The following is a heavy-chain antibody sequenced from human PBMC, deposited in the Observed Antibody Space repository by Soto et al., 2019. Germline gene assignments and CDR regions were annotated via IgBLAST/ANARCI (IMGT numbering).Heavy chain of an antibody. V-gene: IGHV3-30-3*01. D-gene: IGHD6-19*01. J-gene: IGHJ4*02. Sequence: QVQLVESGGGVVQPGRSLRLSCAASEFTISSYAMHWVRQAPGKGLGWVAVISYDGSTKYNTDYVRGPITVSRDKSKNTVYLQMHSLTVEDTAVYYCVRDAVAMDYWGQGTLVTVSS. CDR1: EFTISSYA. CDR3: VRDAVAMDY. CDR2: ISYDGSTK.